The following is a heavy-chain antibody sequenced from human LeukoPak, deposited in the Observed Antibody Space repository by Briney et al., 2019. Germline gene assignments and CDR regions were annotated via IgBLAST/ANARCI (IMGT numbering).Heavy chain of an antibody. Sequence: SETLSLTCSVSGASISSGSFYWNWIRQPAGKGLEWIGRIYTSGSTSYNPSLGSRGASSVARAKNQFTLKLNSVIAADTAVDYGARGVGCSEGFGIIPWGQGTPVIVSS. D-gene: IGHD2-15*01. CDR1: GASISSGSFY. CDR2: IYTSGST. CDR3: ARGVGCSEGFGIIP. J-gene: IGHJ5*02. V-gene: IGHV4-61*02.